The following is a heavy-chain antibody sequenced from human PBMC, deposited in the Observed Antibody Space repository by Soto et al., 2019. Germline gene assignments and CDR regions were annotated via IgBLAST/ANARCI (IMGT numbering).Heavy chain of an antibody. CDR2: IIPILGTP. D-gene: IGHD3-22*01. J-gene: IGHJ4*02. V-gene: IGHV1-69*06. Sequence: QVQLVQSGAEMKKPGSSVKVSCKASGGTFSTFAISWVRQAPGQGLEWMGGIIPILGTPNYAQRFQGRVTITADTTTRTVYMELSHLRSEDTAVYYCARDYRGGTYYYDSSGFYSFDYWGQGTLVTVSS. CDR1: GGTFSTFA. CDR3: ARDYRGGTYYYDSSGFYSFDY.